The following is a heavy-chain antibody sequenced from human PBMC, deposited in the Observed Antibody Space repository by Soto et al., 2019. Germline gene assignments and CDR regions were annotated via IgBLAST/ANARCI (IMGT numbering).Heavy chain of an antibody. Sequence: QGQLVQSGAEVKKPGASLKVSCKASGYTFTDYYIHWVRQAPGQGLEWVGWINPDSGGTNLAQRFQGRVTMTSGTSINTAHRGLSSLRSDDTAVYYCALRTGQLAIISEFDGDWFFEAFGRATLVTLSS. CDR2: INPDSGGT. D-gene: IGHD2-2*01. CDR3: ALRTGQLAIISEFDGDWFFEA. J-gene: IGHJ2*01. CDR1: GYTFTDYY. V-gene: IGHV1-2*02.